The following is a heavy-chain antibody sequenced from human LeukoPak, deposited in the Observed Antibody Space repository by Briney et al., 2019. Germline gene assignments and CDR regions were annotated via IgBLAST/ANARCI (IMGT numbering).Heavy chain of an antibody. J-gene: IGHJ4*02. CDR2: IYYSGTT. Sequence: SETLSLTCTVSGGSFSSGGYYWSWIRQPPGKGLEWIGYIYYSGTTYYNPSLQSRVTISVDTSENQLSLKLISVTAVDTAVYYCACDSSGYTQVDYWGQGTLVTVSS. D-gene: IGHD3-22*01. CDR1: GGSFSSGGYY. CDR3: ACDSSGYTQVDY. V-gene: IGHV4-31*03.